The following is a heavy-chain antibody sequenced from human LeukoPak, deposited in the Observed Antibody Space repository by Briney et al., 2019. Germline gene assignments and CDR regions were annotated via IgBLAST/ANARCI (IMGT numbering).Heavy chain of an antibody. D-gene: IGHD3-22*01. CDR3: AKGSYYDSSGSYLDY. Sequence: GGSLRLSCAASAFTFSSYAMSWVRQAPGKGLEWVSAISGSGGSTYYADSVKGRFTISRDNSKNTLYLQMNSLRAEDTAVYYCAKGSYYDSSGSYLDYWGQGTLVTVSS. CDR1: AFTFSSYA. J-gene: IGHJ4*02. V-gene: IGHV3-23*01. CDR2: ISGSGGST.